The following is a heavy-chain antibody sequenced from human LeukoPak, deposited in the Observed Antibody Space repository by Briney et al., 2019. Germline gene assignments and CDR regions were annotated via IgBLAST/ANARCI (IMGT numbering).Heavy chain of an antibody. CDR3: ARVVVVVPAAISNLVWFDP. J-gene: IGHJ5*02. CDR1: GGSISSGGYY. D-gene: IGHD2-2*01. V-gene: IGHV4-31*03. CDR2: IYYSGST. Sequence: PSQTLSLTCTVSGGSISSGGYYWSWIRQHPGKGLGWIGYIYYSGSTYYNPSLKSRVTISVDTSKNQFSLKLSSVTAADTAVYYCARVVVVVPAAISNLVWFDPWGQGTLVTVSS.